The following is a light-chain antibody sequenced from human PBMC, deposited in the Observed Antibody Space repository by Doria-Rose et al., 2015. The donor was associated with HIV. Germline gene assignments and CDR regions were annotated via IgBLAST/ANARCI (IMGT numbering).Light chain of an antibody. J-gene: IGKJ1*01. CDR2: DGS. CDR3: HQYGTSWT. Sequence: TQSPGTLSLSPGERATLSCRASQSFSSTYLAWYQQKPGQAPSLLIYDGSTRATGIPDRFSASGSGTDFTLTSNGLEPEYFALYYCHQYGTSWTFGQGTKVEI. V-gene: IGKV3-20*01. CDR1: QSFSSTY.